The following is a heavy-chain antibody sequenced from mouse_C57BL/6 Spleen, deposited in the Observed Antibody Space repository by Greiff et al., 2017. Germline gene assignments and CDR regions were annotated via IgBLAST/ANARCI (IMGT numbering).Heavy chain of an antibody. CDR2: IYPGSGNT. V-gene: IGHV1-66*01. D-gene: IGHD2-4*01. Sequence: QVQLKQSGPELVKPGASVKISCKASGYSFTSYYIHWVKQRPGQGLEWIGWIYPGSGNTKYNEKFKGKATLTADTSSSTAYMQLSSLTSEDSAVYYCARFDYDAFDYWGQGTTLTVSS. CDR1: GYSFTSYY. J-gene: IGHJ2*01. CDR3: ARFDYDAFDY.